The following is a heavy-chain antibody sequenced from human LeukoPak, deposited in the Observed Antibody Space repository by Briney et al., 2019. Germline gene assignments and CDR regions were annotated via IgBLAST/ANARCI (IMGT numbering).Heavy chain of an antibody. CDR3: AAGLAYYSGISSYIGFSSRPLGH. CDR2: FDPEGGEM. CDR1: GYTLTALS. J-gene: IGHJ4*02. D-gene: IGHD2-2*02. Sequence: ASVKVSCKVSGYTLTALSIHWVRQDPGKGLEWMGGFDPEGGEMIYAQKFQGRVIMTEDTSIETAYMELSSLRSEDTAVYHCAAGLAYYSGISSYIGFSSRPLGHWGQGTLVTVSS. V-gene: IGHV1-24*01.